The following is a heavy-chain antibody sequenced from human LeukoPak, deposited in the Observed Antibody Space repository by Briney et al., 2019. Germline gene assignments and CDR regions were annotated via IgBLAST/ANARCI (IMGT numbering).Heavy chain of an antibody. V-gene: IGHV3-23*01. CDR2: ISGSGVST. D-gene: IGHD3-10*01. CDR3: AKDVALLWFGEYRDPNAFDI. J-gene: IGHJ3*02. Sequence: PGGSLRLSCAASGFRFSSYAMSWVRQAPGKGLEWVSAISGSGVSTYYADSVKGRFTVSRDNSKNTLYLQMSSLRAEDTAVYYCAKDVALLWFGEYRDPNAFDIWGQGTMVTVSS. CDR1: GFRFSSYA.